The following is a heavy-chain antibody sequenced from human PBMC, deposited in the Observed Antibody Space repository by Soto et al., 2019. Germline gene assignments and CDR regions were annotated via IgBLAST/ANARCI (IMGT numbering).Heavy chain of an antibody. D-gene: IGHD3-3*01. Sequence: QITLNESGPTVVRPTETLTLTCRFSGFSLTTSGVGVGWIRQSPGKAPEWLALIYWDDDKRYGASLKSRLTTTTDTSKKQMVLTVSDLDPTDTATYYCAHRVLRTVFGLVTTTAIYFDFWGQGTPVAVSS. CDR2: IYWDDDK. J-gene: IGHJ4*02. CDR1: GFSLTTSGVG. V-gene: IGHV2-5*05. CDR3: AHRVLRTVFGLVTTTAIYFDF.